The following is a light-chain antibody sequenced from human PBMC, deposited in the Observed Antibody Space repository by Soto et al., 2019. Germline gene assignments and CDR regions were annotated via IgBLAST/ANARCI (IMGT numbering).Light chain of an antibody. CDR1: SSNIGAGND. Sequence: QSVLTQPPSVSGAPGQRVTISCTGGSSNIGAGNDAQWYQQLPGTAPKLLFFGNNNRPSGVPDRFSGSKSGTSASLAISGLQAEDEADYYCQSYDSSLRGYVFGTGTKVTVL. V-gene: IGLV1-40*01. CDR2: GNN. J-gene: IGLJ1*01. CDR3: QSYDSSLRGYV.